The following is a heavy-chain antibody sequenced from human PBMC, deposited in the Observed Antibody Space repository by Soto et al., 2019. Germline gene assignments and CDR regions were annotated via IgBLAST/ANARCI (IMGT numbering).Heavy chain of an antibody. Sequence: SETLSLTCTVSGGSISSGGYYWSWIRQHPGKGLEWIGYIYYSGSTYYNPSLKSRVTISVDTSKNQFSLKLSSVTAADTAVYYCARDRRRGADYYDSSGYLPYYYGMDVWGQGTTVTVSS. D-gene: IGHD3-22*01. V-gene: IGHV4-31*03. CDR3: ARDRRRGADYYDSSGYLPYYYGMDV. J-gene: IGHJ6*02. CDR2: IYYSGST. CDR1: GGSISSGGYY.